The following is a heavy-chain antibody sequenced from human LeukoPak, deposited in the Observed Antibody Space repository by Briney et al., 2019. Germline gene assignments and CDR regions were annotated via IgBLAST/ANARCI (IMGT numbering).Heavy chain of an antibody. Sequence: PVGSVKVSCKASGYTFTSYDINWVRQATGQGLEWMGWMNPNSGNTGYAQKFQGRVTMTRNTSISTAYMELSSLRSEDTAVYYCAGGMAVAGTAWGWGQGTLVTVSS. CDR2: MNPNSGNT. CDR1: GYTFTSYD. D-gene: IGHD6-19*01. CDR3: AGGMAVAGTAWG. J-gene: IGHJ4*02. V-gene: IGHV1-8*01.